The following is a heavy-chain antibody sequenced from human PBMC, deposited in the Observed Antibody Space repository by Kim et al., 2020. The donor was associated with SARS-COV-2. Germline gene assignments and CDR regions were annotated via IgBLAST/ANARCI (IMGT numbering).Heavy chain of an antibody. CDR2: INGGNGNT. CDR3: AREGSGSYDWFDP. J-gene: IGHJ5*02. Sequence: ASVKVSCKASGYTFDTYSLYWVRQAPGQRFEWMGWINGGNGNTRCSQNFQGRVTITRDTSATTAYMELSSLTSKDPAVYYCAREGSGSYDWFDPWGQGTL. V-gene: IGHV1-3*01. D-gene: IGHD3-10*01. CDR1: GYTFDTYS.